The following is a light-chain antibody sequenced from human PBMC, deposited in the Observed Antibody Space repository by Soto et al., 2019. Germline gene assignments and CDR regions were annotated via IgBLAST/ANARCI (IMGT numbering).Light chain of an antibody. Sequence: EIGLTQSPRAVSLSPGERATLSCRASHSLRSTSLAWYQQKPGQAPRLLISGASTRAADIPDRFSGSGSGTDFTLTIGRLEPEDLAVYYCQQYDSSPRTFGQGTKVDIK. CDR1: HSLRSTS. CDR3: QQYDSSPRT. CDR2: GAS. J-gene: IGKJ1*01. V-gene: IGKV3-20*01.